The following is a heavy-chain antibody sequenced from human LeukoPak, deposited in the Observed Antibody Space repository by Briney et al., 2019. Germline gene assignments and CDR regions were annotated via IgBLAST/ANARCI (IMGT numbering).Heavy chain of an antibody. CDR1: GYTFTSYD. CDR3: ARGSSPYRWFGELFTDY. J-gene: IGHJ4*02. D-gene: IGHD3-10*01. CDR2: MSPNSGDT. V-gene: IGHV1-8*01. Sequence: VASVKVSCKASGYTFTSYDFNWVRQATGQRPEWMGWMSPNSGDTGYAQKFQDRVTMTRNTSISTAYMELSSLRAEDTAVYYCARGSSPYRWFGELFTDYWGQGTLVTVSS.